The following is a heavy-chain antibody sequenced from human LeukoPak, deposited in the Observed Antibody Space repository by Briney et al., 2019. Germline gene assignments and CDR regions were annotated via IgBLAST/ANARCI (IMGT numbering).Heavy chain of an antibody. V-gene: IGHV3-21*01. CDR2: ISSSSSSYI. Sequence: GGSLRLSCAASGFTFSSYSMNWVRQAPGKGLEWASSISSSSSSYIYYADSVKGRFTISRDNAKNSLYLQMNSLRAEDTAVYYCARPGNWNVLDYYYYYGMDVWGQGTTVTVSS. D-gene: IGHD1-1*01. J-gene: IGHJ6*02. CDR3: ARPGNWNVLDYYYYYGMDV. CDR1: GFTFSSYS.